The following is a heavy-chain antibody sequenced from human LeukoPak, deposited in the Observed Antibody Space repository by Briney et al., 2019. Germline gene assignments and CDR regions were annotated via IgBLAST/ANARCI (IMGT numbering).Heavy chain of an antibody. Sequence: SETLSLTCTVSGGSISSYHWSWIRQPPGKGPEWIGYIYYSGSTNYNPSLKSRVTISADTSKNQFSLKLSSVTAADTAVYYCARGLGYYDSSGYYIWGQGTLVTVSS. CDR3: ARGLGYYDSSGYYI. CDR2: IYYSGST. J-gene: IGHJ4*02. CDR1: GGSISSYH. V-gene: IGHV4-59*01. D-gene: IGHD3-22*01.